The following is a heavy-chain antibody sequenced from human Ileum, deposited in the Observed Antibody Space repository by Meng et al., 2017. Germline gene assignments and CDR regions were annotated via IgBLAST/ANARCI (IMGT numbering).Heavy chain of an antibody. Sequence: GGSLRLSCAASGLTVSSNYMSWVRQAPGKGLEWVSLIYADGKTFYSDSVKGRFTISRDNAKNTLYLQMNSLRGEDTALYYCAKEGSSDGDNAFAIWGQGTMVTVSS. CDR1: GLTVSSNY. V-gene: IGHV3-66*02. CDR2: IYADGKT. CDR3: AKEGSSDGDNAFAI. J-gene: IGHJ3*02. D-gene: IGHD4-17*01.